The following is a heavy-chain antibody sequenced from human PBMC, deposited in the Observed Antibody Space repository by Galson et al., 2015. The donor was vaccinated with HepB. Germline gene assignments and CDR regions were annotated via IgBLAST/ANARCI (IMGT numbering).Heavy chain of an antibody. CDR2: ISGGTTYS. CDR3: ARVADSDYGDHTHFDY. Sequence: SLRLSCAASEFIFSDYYMSWIRQTPRKGLEWLSYISGGTTYSNYADSVKGRFTISRDNAKNSLYLQINSLRADDTAVYYCARVADSDYGDHTHFDYWGQGSLVTVSS. J-gene: IGHJ4*02. CDR1: EFIFSDYY. D-gene: IGHD4-17*01. V-gene: IGHV3-11*06.